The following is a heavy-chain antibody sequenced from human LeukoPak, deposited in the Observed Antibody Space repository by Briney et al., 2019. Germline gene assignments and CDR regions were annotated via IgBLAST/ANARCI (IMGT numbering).Heavy chain of an antibody. V-gene: IGHV3-23*01. Sequence: PGGSLRLSCEASGFTFANYAMSWVRQAPGKGLEWVSGISSSGYTTYYADSVKGRFTISRDNSKDTLYLQMNSLRAEDTAVYYCARAGPEGWFDPWGQGTLVTVSS. CDR2: ISSSGYTT. CDR1: GFTFANYA. J-gene: IGHJ5*02. D-gene: IGHD1-14*01. CDR3: ARAGPEGWFDP.